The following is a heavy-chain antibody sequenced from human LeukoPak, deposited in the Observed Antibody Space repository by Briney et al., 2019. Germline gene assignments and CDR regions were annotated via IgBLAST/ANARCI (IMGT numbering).Heavy chain of an antibody. CDR3: ARGGTVTTLYYYYYLDV. CDR1: GYTFTSYY. D-gene: IGHD4-17*01. Sequence: ASVKVSCKASGYTFTSYYMHWVRQAPGQGLEWMGWMNPNTGNTDYAQKFQGRVTMTRNTSITTAYMELSSLTSEDTAVYYCARGGTVTTLYYYYYLDVWGKGTTVTISS. CDR2: MNPNTGNT. V-gene: IGHV1-8*02. J-gene: IGHJ6*03.